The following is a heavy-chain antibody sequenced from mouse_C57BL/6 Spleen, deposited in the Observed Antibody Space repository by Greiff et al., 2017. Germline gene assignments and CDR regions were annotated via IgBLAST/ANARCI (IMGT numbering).Heavy chain of an antibody. CDR3: ARSHITTVVAKGYFDV. CDR1: GYTFTSYW. J-gene: IGHJ1*03. V-gene: IGHV1-53*01. D-gene: IGHD1-1*01. Sequence: QVQLQQPGTELVKPGASVKLSCKASGYTFTSYWMLWVKQRPGQGLEWIGNINPSNGGTNYNEKFKSKATLTVVKSSSTAYIQLSSLTSEDSALFYCARSHITTVVAKGYFDVWGTGTTVTVSS. CDR2: INPSNGGT.